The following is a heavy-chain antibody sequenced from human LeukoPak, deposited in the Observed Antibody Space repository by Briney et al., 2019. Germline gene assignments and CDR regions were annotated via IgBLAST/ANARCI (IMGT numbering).Heavy chain of an antibody. CDR2: MNPNSGST. D-gene: IGHD3-9*01. Sequence: ASVKVSCKASGYTFTSYDINWVRRATGQGLEWMGWMNPNSGSTGYAQKFQGRVTMTRNTSISTAYMELSSLRSEDTAVYYCARGITYYDILTGYFHGGAFDIWGQGTMVTVSS. CDR1: GYTFTSYD. CDR3: ARGITYYDILTGYFHGGAFDI. J-gene: IGHJ3*02. V-gene: IGHV1-8*01.